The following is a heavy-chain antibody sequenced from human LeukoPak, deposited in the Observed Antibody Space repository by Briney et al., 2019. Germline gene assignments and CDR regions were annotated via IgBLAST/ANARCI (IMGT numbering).Heavy chain of an antibody. CDR2: ISTGGSTT. J-gene: IGHJ6*02. D-gene: IGHD3-10*01. Sequence: GGSLRLSCAASGLTFSSYEMSWVRQAPGKGLEWLSYISTGGSTTHYADSVKGRFTMSRDNVKNSLYLQMNSLRAEDTAVYYCARYYGSGSYSTGGMDVWGQGTTVTVSS. CDR1: GLTFSSYE. V-gene: IGHV3-48*03. CDR3: ARYYGSGSYSTGGMDV.